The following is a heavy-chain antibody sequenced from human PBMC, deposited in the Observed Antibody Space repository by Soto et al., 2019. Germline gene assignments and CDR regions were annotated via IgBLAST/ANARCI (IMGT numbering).Heavy chain of an antibody. D-gene: IGHD2-2*01. V-gene: IGHV3-23*01. CDR1: GFTFSSYA. CDR3: AKDMRFDP. J-gene: IGHJ5*02. Sequence: XGALKVSCSASGFTFSSYAMSWVRQPPGKGLEWASAISGSGATTYYADSVKGRFTISRDNSKNTLYLQMNSLRVDDTAVYYCAKDMRFDPWGQGTLVTVS. CDR2: ISGSGATT.